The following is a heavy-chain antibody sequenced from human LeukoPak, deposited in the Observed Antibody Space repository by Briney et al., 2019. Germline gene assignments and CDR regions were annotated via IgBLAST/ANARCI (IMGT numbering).Heavy chain of an antibody. CDR1: GYTFTSYG. V-gene: IGHV1-18*01. Sequence: GASVKVSCKASGYTFTSYGISWVRQAPGQGLEWMGWIGAYNGNTNYAQKLQGRVTMTTDTSTSTAYMELRSLRSDDTAVYYCARVDHSSSWYVHPNWFDPWGQGTLVTVSS. D-gene: IGHD6-13*01. J-gene: IGHJ5*02. CDR2: IGAYNGNT. CDR3: ARVDHSSSWYVHPNWFDP.